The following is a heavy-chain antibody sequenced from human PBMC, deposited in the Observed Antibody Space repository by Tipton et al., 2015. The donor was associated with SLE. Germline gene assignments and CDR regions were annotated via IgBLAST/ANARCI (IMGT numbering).Heavy chain of an antibody. Sequence: SLRLSCAASGFTVSSNYMSWVRQAPGKGLEWVSVIYSGGKTYYADSVKGRFTISRDNSMNTLYLQMDSLRAEDTAVYYWARWLQPPFAYRGKRTRVTVSS. V-gene: IGHV3-66*02. CDR3: ARWLQPPFAY. J-gene: IGHJ4*02. CDR1: GFTVSSNY. CDR2: IYSGGKT. D-gene: IGHD5-24*01.